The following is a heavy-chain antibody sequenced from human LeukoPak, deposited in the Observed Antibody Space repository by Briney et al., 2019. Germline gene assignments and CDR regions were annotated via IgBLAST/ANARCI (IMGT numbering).Heavy chain of an antibody. D-gene: IGHD2-21*02. Sequence: GGSLRLSCVASGFTFSDYSMNWVRLAPGKGLEWVSYISHSSTTIYYADSVEGRFSVSRDDAKNSLYLQMNSLRAEDTAVCYCARDLATLRVFDYWGQGALVTVSS. CDR1: GFTFSDYS. J-gene: IGHJ4*02. V-gene: IGHV3-48*01. CDR2: ISHSSTTI. CDR3: ARDLATLRVFDY.